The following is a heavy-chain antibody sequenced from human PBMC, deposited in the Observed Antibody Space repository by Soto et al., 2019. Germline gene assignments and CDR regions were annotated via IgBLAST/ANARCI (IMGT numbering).Heavy chain of an antibody. V-gene: IGHV1-18*01. CDR2: ISPYNGNT. CDR1: GYTFTSYG. CDR3: ARSQGDIVLVPAAQGDPRPLDY. J-gene: IGHJ4*02. Sequence: QVQLVQSGAEVKKPGASVKVSCKASGYTFTSYGISWVRQAPGQGLEWMGWISPYNGNTNYAQKLQGRVTMTTDTSTSTAYMELRSLRSDDTAVYYCARSQGDIVLVPAAQGDPRPLDYWGQGTLVTVSS. D-gene: IGHD2-2*01.